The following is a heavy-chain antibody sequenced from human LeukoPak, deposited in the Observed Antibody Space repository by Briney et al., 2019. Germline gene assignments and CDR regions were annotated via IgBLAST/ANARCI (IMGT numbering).Heavy chain of an antibody. V-gene: IGHV4-4*07. Sequence: SETLSLTCTVSGASITTYYWSWIRQPAGKGLEWIGRINTRGSTNYNPSLKSRVTISVDTSKNQFSLKLSSVTAADTAVYYCAGDPATGYTSEAWFDSWGQGTQVTVS. CDR3: AGDPATGYTSEAWFDS. CDR1: GASITTYY. J-gene: IGHJ5*01. CDR2: INTRGST. D-gene: IGHD6-13*01.